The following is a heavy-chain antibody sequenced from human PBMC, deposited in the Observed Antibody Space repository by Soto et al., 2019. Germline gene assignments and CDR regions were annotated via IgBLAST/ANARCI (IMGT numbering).Heavy chain of an antibody. Sequence: VKPSWKASRYRFASNGLCWERHEPGQGLEWMGWICAYNGNTNYAQKLQGRVAMTTGTSTRTAYMELRSLRSDDTAVYYCARDLVYGSSTRGDISAFDIWGKGTMVTVSS. V-gene: IGHV1-18*01. J-gene: IGHJ3*02. CDR3: ARDLVYGSSTRGDISAFDI. CDR2: ICAYNGNT. D-gene: IGHD2-2*01. CDR1: RYRFASNG.